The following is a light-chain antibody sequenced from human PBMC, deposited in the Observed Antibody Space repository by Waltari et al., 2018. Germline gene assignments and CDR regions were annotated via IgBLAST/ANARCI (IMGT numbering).Light chain of an antibody. CDR2: EVN. Sequence: QSALTQPASVSGSPGQSITLSCTGTSSDVGIFNLVSWYQQHPGKAPKLIISEVNKRPSGVSDRCSGSKSGNTASLTISGLQAEDEADYYCCSYAGTTTFVVFGGGTKLTVL. CDR3: CSYAGTTTFVV. J-gene: IGLJ2*01. CDR1: SSDVGIFNL. V-gene: IGLV2-23*02.